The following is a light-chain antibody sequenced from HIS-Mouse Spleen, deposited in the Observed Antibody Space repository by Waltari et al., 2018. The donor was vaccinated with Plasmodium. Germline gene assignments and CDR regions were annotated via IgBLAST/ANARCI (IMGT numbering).Light chain of an antibody. J-gene: IGKJ1*01. CDR2: GAS. V-gene: IGKV3-20*01. Sequence: DIVLPQSPGTLSLSPGERAPLPCRASQSVSSSYLAWYQQKPGQAPRLLIYGASSRATGIPDRFSGSGSGTDFTLTISRLEPEDFAVYYCQQYGSSPWTFGQGTKVEIK. CDR3: QQYGSSPWT. CDR1: QSVSSSY.